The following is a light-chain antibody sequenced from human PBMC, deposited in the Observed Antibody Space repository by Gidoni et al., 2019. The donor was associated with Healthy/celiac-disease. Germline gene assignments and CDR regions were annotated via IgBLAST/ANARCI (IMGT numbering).Light chain of an antibody. CDR3: CSYAGSYTS. CDR2: DVS. CDR1: SSDVGDYNY. Sequence: QSALTQPRSVSGSPGQSFPISCTGTSSDVGDYNYVSWYQQHPGKAPKLMIYDVSKRPSGVPDRFSGSKSGNTASLTISGLQAEDEADYYCCSYAGSYTSFGTGTKVTVL. V-gene: IGLV2-11*01. J-gene: IGLJ1*01.